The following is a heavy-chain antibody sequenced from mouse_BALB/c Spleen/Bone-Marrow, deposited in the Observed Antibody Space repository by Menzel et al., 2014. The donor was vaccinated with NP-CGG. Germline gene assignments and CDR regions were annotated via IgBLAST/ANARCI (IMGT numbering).Heavy chain of an antibody. V-gene: IGHV14-3*02. CDR1: GFNIKDTY. CDR2: IDPANGNT. D-gene: IGHD1-2*01. CDR3: ARYYYGYYFDY. Sequence: VQLKESGAVLVKPGASVKLSCIASGFNIKDTYMHWVKQRPEQGLEWIGRIDPANGNTKYDPKFQGKATITADTSSNTAYLQLSSLTSEDTAVYYCARYYYGYYFDYWGQGTTLTVSS. J-gene: IGHJ2*01.